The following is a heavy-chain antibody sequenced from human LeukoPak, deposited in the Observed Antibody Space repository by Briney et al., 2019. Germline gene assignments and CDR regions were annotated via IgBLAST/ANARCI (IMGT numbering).Heavy chain of an antibody. D-gene: IGHD6-13*01. Sequence: ASVKVSCKASGSTFSSYAISWVRQAPGQGLEWMGGIIPIFGTANYAQKFQGRVTITADESTSTAYMELSSLRSEDTAVYYCASPGSGPILEQLVRNSIYGMDVWGQGTTVTVSS. CDR2: IIPIFGTA. CDR1: GSTFSSYA. V-gene: IGHV1-69*13. J-gene: IGHJ6*02. CDR3: ASPGSGPILEQLVRNSIYGMDV.